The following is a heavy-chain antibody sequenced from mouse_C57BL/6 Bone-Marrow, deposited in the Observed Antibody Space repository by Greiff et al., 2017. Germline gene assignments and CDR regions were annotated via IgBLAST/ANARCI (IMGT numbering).Heavy chain of an antibody. D-gene: IGHD2-3*01. V-gene: IGHV1-19*01. Sequence: VQLQQSGPVLVKPGASVKMSCKASGYTFTDYYMNWVKQSHGKSLEWIGVINPYNGGTSYNQKFKGKATLTVAKSSSTAYIELNSLTSEDSAVYYCARGDGYYPFDYWGQGTTLTVSS. CDR1: GYTFTDYY. CDR3: ARGDGYYPFDY. CDR2: INPYNGGT. J-gene: IGHJ2*01.